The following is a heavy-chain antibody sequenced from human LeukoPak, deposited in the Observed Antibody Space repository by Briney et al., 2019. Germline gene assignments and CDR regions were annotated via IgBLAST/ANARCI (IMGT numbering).Heavy chain of an antibody. CDR3: ARGNVVRATRPFDY. D-gene: IGHD1-26*01. Sequence: LGGSLRLSCAGSGFTFSNYAMYWVRQAPGKGLENVAGIGSNGDSTYYANSVKGRFTISRDNSKNTLFLQMGSLRAEDMAVYYCARGNVVRATRPFDYWGQGTLVTVSS. V-gene: IGHV3-64*01. CDR2: IGSNGDST. CDR1: GFTFSNYA. J-gene: IGHJ4*02.